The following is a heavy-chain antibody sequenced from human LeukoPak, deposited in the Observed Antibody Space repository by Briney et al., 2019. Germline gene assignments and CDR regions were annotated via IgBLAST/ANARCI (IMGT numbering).Heavy chain of an antibody. Sequence: GGSLRLSCAASGFTVSSNYMNRVRQAPGKGLEWVSVIYSGGTTYYADSVKGRFTMSRDNSKNTLYLQMNSLRAEDTAVYYCATSIDSSGYFDFDYWGQGTLVTVSS. CDR1: GFTVSSNY. D-gene: IGHD3-22*01. CDR2: IYSGGTT. V-gene: IGHV3-66*01. CDR3: ATSIDSSGYFDFDY. J-gene: IGHJ4*02.